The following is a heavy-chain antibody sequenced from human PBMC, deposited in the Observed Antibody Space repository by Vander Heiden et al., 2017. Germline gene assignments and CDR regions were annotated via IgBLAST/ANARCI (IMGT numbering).Heavy chain of an antibody. CDR2: FDPEDGET. CDR3: ATGTPGGGSYSLGAFDI. D-gene: IGHD1-26*01. V-gene: IGHV1-24*01. CDR1: GYTLTELP. Sequence: QVQLVQSGAEVTKPGASVKVSCKVSGYTLTELPMHWVRQAPGKGLEWMGGFDPEDGETIYAQKFQGRVTMTEDTSTDTAYMELSSLRSEDTAVYYCATGTPGGGSYSLGAFDIWGQGTMVTVSS. J-gene: IGHJ3*02.